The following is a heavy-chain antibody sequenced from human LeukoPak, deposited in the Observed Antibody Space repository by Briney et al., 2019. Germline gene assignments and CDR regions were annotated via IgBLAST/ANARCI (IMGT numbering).Heavy chain of an antibody. V-gene: IGHV4-30-4*08. CDR3: ARVGWIYSGYDATPYSFDY. Sequence: SQTLSLTCTVSGGSISSGDYYWSWIRQPPGKGLEWIGYIYYSGSTYYNPSLKSRVTISVDTSKNQFSLKLSSVTAADTAVYYCARVGWIYSGYDATPYSFDYWGQGTLVTVSS. J-gene: IGHJ4*02. D-gene: IGHD5-12*01. CDR1: GGSISSGDYY. CDR2: IYYSGST.